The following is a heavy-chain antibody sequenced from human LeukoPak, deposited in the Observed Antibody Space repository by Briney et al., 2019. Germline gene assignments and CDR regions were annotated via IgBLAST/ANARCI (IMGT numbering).Heavy chain of an antibody. CDR1: GYSISSGYY. J-gene: IGHJ5*02. CDR3: ARVTLVRGVSNCFDP. Sequence: SETLSLTCAVSGYSISSGYYLGWIRQPPGKGLEWIGNIYHSGSTDYNPSLKSRLTISVDTSKNQFSLKLNSVTAADTAIYYCARVTLVRGVSNCFDPWGQGTLVTVSS. D-gene: IGHD3-10*01. CDR2: IYHSGST. V-gene: IGHV4-38-2*01.